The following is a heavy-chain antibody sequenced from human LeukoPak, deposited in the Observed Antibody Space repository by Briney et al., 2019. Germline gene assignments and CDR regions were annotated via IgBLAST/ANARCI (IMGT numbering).Heavy chain of an antibody. CDR1: GVTFSSYA. CDR2: ISYDGSNK. CDR3: ARDSARVRVVPAAILWV. V-gene: IGHV3-30*01. Sequence: PGGSLRLSCAASGVTFSSYAMHWVRQAPGKGLEWVAVISYDGSNKYYADSVKGRFTISRDNSKNTLYLQMNSLRAEDTAVYYCARDSARVRVVPAAILWVWGQGTLVTVSS. D-gene: IGHD2-2*01. J-gene: IGHJ4*02.